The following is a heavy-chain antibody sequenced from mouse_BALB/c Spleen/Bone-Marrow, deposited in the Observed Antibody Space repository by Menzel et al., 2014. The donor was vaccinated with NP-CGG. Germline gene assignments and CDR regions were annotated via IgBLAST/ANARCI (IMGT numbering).Heavy chain of an antibody. CDR2: INPSNGGT. Sequence: QVQLQQPGAELVKPGASVKLSCKASGYTFTSYYMYWVKQRPGQGLEWFGEINPSNGGTNFNEKFKNKATLTVDKSSSTAYMQLSSLTSEDSAVYYCSRGRRDALDYWGQGTSVTVPS. V-gene: IGHV1S16*01. CDR3: SRGRRDALDY. CDR1: GYTFTSYY. J-gene: IGHJ4*01.